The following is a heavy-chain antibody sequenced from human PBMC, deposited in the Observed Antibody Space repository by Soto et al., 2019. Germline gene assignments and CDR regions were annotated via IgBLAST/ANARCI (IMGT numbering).Heavy chain of an antibody. D-gene: IGHD2-15*01. CDR2: ISNDGRGK. V-gene: IGHV3-30*04. J-gene: IGHJ4*02. CDR1: GFTFTTYA. CDR3: ARDQCFGGGRSCYYFDF. Sequence: QVQLVESGGGVVQPGRSLRLSCAASGFTFTTYAIHWVRQAPGKGLEWVAVISNDGRGKYYADSVKGRFTISRDNSKNTLYLQMNSLRSDDTAVYDCARDQCFGGGRSCYYFDFWGQGTLVTVSS.